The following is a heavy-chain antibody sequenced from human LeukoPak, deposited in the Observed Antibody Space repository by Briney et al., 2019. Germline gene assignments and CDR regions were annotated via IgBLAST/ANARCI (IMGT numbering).Heavy chain of an antibody. J-gene: IGHJ4*02. V-gene: IGHV3-48*03. CDR2: ISGSGSTI. CDR3: ARGDRHYFDY. CDR1: GFTFSSYE. Sequence: PGGSLRLSCAASGFTFSSYEMNWVRQAPGKGLEWVSYISGSGSTIYCADSVKGRFTISRDNAKNSLYLQMNSLRAEDTAVYYCARGDRHYFDYWGQGTLVTVSS.